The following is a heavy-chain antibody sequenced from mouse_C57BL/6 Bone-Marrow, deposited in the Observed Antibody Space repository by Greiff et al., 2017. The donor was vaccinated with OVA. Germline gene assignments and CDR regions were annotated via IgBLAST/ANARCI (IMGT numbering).Heavy chain of an antibody. CDR2: IDPSDSYT. J-gene: IGHJ3*01. CDR3: AREGVTTVVAPQAWVAY. CDR1: GYTFTSYW. V-gene: IGHV1-59*01. Sequence: QVQLQQPGAELVRPGTSVKLSCKASGYTFTSYWMHWVKQRPGQGLEWIGVIDPSDSYTNYNQKFKGKATLTVDTSSSTAYMQLSSLTSEDSAVYYCAREGVTTVVAPQAWVAYWGQGTLVTVSA. D-gene: IGHD1-1*01.